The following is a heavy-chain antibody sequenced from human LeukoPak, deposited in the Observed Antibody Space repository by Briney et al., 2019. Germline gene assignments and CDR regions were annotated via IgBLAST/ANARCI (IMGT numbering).Heavy chain of an antibody. CDR1: GFSLSTSGVG. CDR3: ASRLGVRGWFDS. V-gene: IGHV2-5*01. Sequence: SGPTLVKPTQTLTLTCTFSGFSLSTSGVGVGWIRQPPEKALEWLALIYGNDDKRYSPSLKSTFIISKGTSKNQVVLTMTNMDPVDTATYYCASRLGVRGWFDSWGQGILVTVSS. CDR2: IYGNDDK. D-gene: IGHD1-26*01. J-gene: IGHJ5*01.